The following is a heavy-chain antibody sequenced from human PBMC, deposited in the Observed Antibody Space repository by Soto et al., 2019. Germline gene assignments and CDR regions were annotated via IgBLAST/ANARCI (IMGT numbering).Heavy chain of an antibody. CDR2: IKVDGSEK. Sequence: EVQLVVSGGGLVQPGGSLRVSCAVSGFTFSNYWMSWIRQAPGKGLEWVANIKVDGSEKNYLDSVKGRFTISRDNAKNSLYLQMNSLRVEDTAVYYCAREAGHCSGGNCWFYFDSWGQGTLVTVSS. D-gene: IGHD2-15*01. V-gene: IGHV3-7*01. J-gene: IGHJ4*02. CDR1: GFTFSNYW. CDR3: AREAGHCSGGNCWFYFDS.